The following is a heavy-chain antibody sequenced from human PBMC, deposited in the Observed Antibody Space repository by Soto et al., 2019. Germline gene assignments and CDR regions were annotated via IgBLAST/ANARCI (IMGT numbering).Heavy chain of an antibody. D-gene: IGHD2-2*01. CDR3: ARTLAKDIVVVPATTRHYYGMDV. Sequence: QVQLVQSGAEVKKPGSSVKVSCKASGGTFSSYTISWVRQAPGQGLEWMGRIIPILSIANYAQKFQGRVTITADKSTSTAYMELSSLRSEDTAVYYCARTLAKDIVVVPATTRHYYGMDVWGQGTTVTVSS. V-gene: IGHV1-69*02. CDR1: GGTFSSYT. CDR2: IIPILSIA. J-gene: IGHJ6*02.